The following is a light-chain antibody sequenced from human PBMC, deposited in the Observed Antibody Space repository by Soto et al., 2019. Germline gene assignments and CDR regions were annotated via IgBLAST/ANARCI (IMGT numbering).Light chain of an antibody. CDR2: GPS. CDR3: QEYGSSPPGLT. Sequence: EIVLTQSPGTLSLSPGERATLSCRASQSVSSSYLAWYQQKPGQAPRLLIYGPSSTATGIPDRFSGSGSGTDFTLTISRLEPEDFAVYYCQEYGSSPPGLTFGGGTKVEIK. V-gene: IGKV3-20*01. CDR1: QSVSSSY. J-gene: IGKJ4*01.